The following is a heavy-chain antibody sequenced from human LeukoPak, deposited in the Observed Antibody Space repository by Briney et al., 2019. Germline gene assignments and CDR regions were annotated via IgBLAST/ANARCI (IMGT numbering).Heavy chain of an antibody. V-gene: IGHV4-59*01. Sequence: PSETLSLTCTVSGGSISSYYWSWIRQPPGKGLEWIGYIYYSGSTNYNPSLKSRVTISVDTSKNRFSLKLSSVTAADTAVYYCARGYYDFWSGYPHWFDPWGQGTLVTVSS. D-gene: IGHD3-3*01. CDR2: IYYSGST. CDR1: GGSISSYY. J-gene: IGHJ5*02. CDR3: ARGYYDFWSGYPHWFDP.